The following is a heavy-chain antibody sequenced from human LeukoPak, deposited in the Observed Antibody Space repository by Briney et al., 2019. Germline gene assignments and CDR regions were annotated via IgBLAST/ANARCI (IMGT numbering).Heavy chain of an antibody. CDR2: IRTKANNYAT. Sequence: GGSLRLSCAASGFTFSGSAMHWVRQASGKGLEWVGRIRTKANNYATGCAASVKGRFTISRDNSKNTLYLQMNSLRAEDTAVYYCAQDGDFDYWGQGTLVTVSS. V-gene: IGHV3-73*01. CDR1: GFTFSGSA. D-gene: IGHD4-17*01. J-gene: IGHJ4*02. CDR3: AQDGDFDY.